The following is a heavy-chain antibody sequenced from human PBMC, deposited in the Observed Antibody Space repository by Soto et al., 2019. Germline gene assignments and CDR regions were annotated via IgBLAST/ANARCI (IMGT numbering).Heavy chain of an antibody. D-gene: IGHD2-2*01. Sequence: PGGSLRLSCAASGFSFSTYAMNWVRQAPGKGLEWVSYLSSSGITTYYADSVKGRFTISRDNSKNTLYLQMNGLRAEDTAVYYCAKSCSSTSCYGPPDVWGQGTTVTVSS. J-gene: IGHJ6*02. CDR3: AKSCSSTSCYGPPDV. CDR1: GFSFSTYA. CDR2: LSSSGITT. V-gene: IGHV3-23*01.